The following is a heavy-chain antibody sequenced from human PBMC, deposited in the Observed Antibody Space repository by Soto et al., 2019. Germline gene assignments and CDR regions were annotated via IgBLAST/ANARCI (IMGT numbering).Heavy chain of an antibody. CDR2: INPKSGGT. CDR1: GYTFTVYY. D-gene: IGHD1-26*01. J-gene: IGHJ4*02. V-gene: IGHV1-2*02. Sequence: GASVKVSCKASGYTFTVYYMHWVRQAPGQGLEWMGWINPKSGGTMYPQKFQGRVTMTWDTSISTAYMALTRLRSDDTAVYYCARDLAKGGGSAGFDYWGQGTLVTYPQ. CDR3: ARDLAKGGGSAGFDY.